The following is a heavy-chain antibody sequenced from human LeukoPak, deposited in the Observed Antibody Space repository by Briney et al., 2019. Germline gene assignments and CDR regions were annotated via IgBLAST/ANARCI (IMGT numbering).Heavy chain of an antibody. CDR1: GYTFTSYG. CDR3: AREGKDIVVVPAAQGLYYYYYMDV. Sequence: ASVTVSCKASGYTFTSYGISWVRQAPGQGLGWMGWISAYNGNTNYAQKLQGRVTMTADTSTSTAYMELRSLRSDDTAVYYCAREGKDIVVVPAAQGLYYYYYMDVWGKGTTVTVSS. J-gene: IGHJ6*03. V-gene: IGHV1-18*01. CDR2: ISAYNGNT. D-gene: IGHD2-2*01.